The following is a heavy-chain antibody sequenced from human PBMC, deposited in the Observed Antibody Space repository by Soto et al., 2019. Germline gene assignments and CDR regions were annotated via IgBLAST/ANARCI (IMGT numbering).Heavy chain of an antibody. CDR2: ISSTTNYV. CDR3: ARESEDLTSNFDY. J-gene: IGHJ4*02. CDR1: GFTFTRYS. V-gene: IGHV3-21*06. Sequence: PGGSLRLSCAASGFTFTRYSMNWVRQAPGKGLEWVSSISSTTNYVYYGDSMKGRFTISRDNAKNSLYLEMNSLRAEDTAVYYCARESEDLTSNFDYWGQGTLVTVS.